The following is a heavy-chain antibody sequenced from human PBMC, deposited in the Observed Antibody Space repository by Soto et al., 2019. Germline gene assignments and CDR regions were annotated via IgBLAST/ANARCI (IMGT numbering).Heavy chain of an antibody. D-gene: IGHD6-19*01. J-gene: IGHJ4*02. V-gene: IGHV4-59*08. CDR1: GDSISSYY. CDR2: IFHPGSA. CDR3: ARQPYTSGAYYFDY. Sequence: QVQLQESGPGLVKPSETLSLTCTVSGDSISSYYWSWIRQPPGKGLEWIGYIFHPGSANYNPSLKSRVTISIDTSKNQFSLRLSSVTAADTAVYYCARQPYTSGAYYFDYWGQGTPVTVSS.